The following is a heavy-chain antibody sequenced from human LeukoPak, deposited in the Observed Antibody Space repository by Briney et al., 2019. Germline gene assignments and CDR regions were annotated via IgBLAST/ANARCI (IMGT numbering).Heavy chain of an antibody. V-gene: IGHV1-46*01. J-gene: IGHJ6*02. CDR3: ARDWFITMIVVANQPADYYGMDV. CDR2: INPSGGST. D-gene: IGHD3-22*01. Sequence: GASVKVSCKASGYTFTSYYMHWVRQAPGQGLEWMGIINPSGGSTSYAQKFQGRVTMTRDTSTSTVYMELSSLRSEDTAVYYWARDWFITMIVVANQPADYYGMDVWGQGTTVTVSS. CDR1: GYTFTSYY.